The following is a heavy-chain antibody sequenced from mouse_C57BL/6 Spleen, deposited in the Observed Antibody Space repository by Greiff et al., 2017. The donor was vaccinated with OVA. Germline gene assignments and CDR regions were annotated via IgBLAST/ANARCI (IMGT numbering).Heavy chain of an antibody. CDR3: ASRMVITTVVDGFAY. CDR1: GYSFTDYN. V-gene: IGHV1-39*01. Sequence: VQLQQSGPELVKPGASVKISCKASGYSFTDYNMNWVKQSNGKSLEWIGVINPNYGTTSYNQKFKGKATLTVDQSSSTAYMQLNSLTSEDSAVYYCASRMVITTVVDGFAYWGQGTLVTVSA. CDR2: INPNYGTT. J-gene: IGHJ3*01. D-gene: IGHD1-1*01.